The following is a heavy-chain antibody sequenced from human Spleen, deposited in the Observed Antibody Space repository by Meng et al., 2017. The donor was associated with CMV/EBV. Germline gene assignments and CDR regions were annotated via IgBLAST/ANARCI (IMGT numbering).Heavy chain of an antibody. J-gene: IGHJ4*02. V-gene: IGHV3-74*01. CDR1: GFPFRSYL. CDR2: INSDGSST. D-gene: IGHD6-6*01. Sequence: SGFPFRSYLMRWVRQAPGKGLVWVSRINSDGSSTSYADSVKGRFTISRDNSKNTLYLQMNSLRAEDTAVYYCAKAAARAYGGSEIDYWGQGTLVTVSS. CDR3: AKAAARAYGGSEIDY.